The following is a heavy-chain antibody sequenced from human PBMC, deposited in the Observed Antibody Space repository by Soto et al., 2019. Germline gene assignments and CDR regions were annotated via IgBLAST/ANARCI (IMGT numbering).Heavy chain of an antibody. J-gene: IGHJ4*02. CDR3: VREMWTRSGTQNFFDY. CDR1: VFTFTSSA. Sequence: SVKVSCKASVFTFTSSAVQCVRQARGQCLEWIGWIVVGSGNTNYAQKFRERVTITRDMSTSTAYMELRGLSSDDTAVYYCVREMWTRSGTQNFFDYWGLGALVTVSS. V-gene: IGHV1-58*01. D-gene: IGHD6-25*01. CDR2: IVVGSGNT.